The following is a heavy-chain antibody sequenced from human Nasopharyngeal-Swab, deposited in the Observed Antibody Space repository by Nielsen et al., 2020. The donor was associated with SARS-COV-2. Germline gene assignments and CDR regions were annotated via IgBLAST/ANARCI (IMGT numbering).Heavy chain of an antibody. Sequence: GPTLVYPTETFTLTCTVSGFSLSNARMGVSWIGQPPGKALEWLAHIFSKDEKSYSTSLKSRLTISKDTSKSQVVLTMTNMDPVDTATYYCARIRWDSSGESDYWGQGTLVTVSS. J-gene: IGHJ4*02. D-gene: IGHD6-19*01. CDR2: IFSKDEK. CDR1: GFSLSNARMG. V-gene: IGHV2-26*01. CDR3: ARIRWDSSGESDY.